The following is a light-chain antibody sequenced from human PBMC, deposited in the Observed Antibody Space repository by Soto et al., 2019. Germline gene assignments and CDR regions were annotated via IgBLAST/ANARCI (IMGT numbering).Light chain of an antibody. CDR3: QQASAFPIT. V-gene: IGKV1-12*01. Sequence: DIQMTQSPSFVSATEGDRVTVTCRASQGISNWLAWYQQKPGKAPKLLIYTASTLGSGVPSRFSGSGSGTDFTLTISSLQPEDFATYYCQQASAFPITFGQGTRLEIK. J-gene: IGKJ5*01. CDR2: TAS. CDR1: QGISNW.